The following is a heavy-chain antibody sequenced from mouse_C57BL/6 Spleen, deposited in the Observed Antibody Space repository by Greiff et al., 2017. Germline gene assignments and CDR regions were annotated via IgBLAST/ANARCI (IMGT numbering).Heavy chain of an antibody. J-gene: IGHJ3*01. V-gene: IGHV14-2*01. D-gene: IGHD2-4*01. CDR3: ARRDDYVTWCAY. CDR1: GFNIKDYY. CDR2: IGPEDGET. Sequence: VQLQQSGAELVKPGASVKLSCTASGFNIKDYYMHWVKQRTEQGLEWIGRIGPEDGETKYAPKLQGRATITSDTSSNTAYLQSSSLTSEDTAVYYCARRDDYVTWCAYWGQGTLVTVSA.